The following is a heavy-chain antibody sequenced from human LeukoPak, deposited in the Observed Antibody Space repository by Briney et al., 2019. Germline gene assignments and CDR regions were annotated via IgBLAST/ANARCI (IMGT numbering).Heavy chain of an antibody. CDR2: IYSGGNT. V-gene: IGHV3-66*01. J-gene: IGHJ4*02. CDR3: TKGETNPFDF. Sequence: PGGSLRLSCAASGLTVSFNYMSWVRQAPGKGLEWVSVIYSGGNTYYADSVKGRFTISRDNSKNTLYLQMNSLRAEDTAMYYCTKGETNPFDFWGQGTLVTVSS. CDR1: GLTVSFNY.